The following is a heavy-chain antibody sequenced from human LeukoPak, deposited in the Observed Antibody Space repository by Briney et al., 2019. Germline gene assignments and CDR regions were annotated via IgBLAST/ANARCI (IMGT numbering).Heavy chain of an antibody. D-gene: IGHD2-8*01. CDR3: AVCYYYYMDV. CDR2: IYTSGST. J-gene: IGHJ6*03. Sequence: PSETLSLTCTVSGGSISSGSYYWSWIRQPAGKGLEWIGRIYTSGSTNYNPSLKSRVTISVDTSKNQFSLKLSSVTAADTAVYYCAVCYYYYMDVWGKGTTVTVSS. CDR1: GGSISSGSYY. V-gene: IGHV4-61*02.